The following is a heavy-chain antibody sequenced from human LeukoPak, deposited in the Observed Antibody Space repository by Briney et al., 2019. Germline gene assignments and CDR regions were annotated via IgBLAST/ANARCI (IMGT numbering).Heavy chain of an antibody. D-gene: IGHD1-26*01. V-gene: IGHV3-7*01. J-gene: IGHJ4*02. CDR1: GFTFSNYW. CDR3: ARDKTVGASKFDY. CDR2: IKQDESEK. Sequence: GGSLRLSCAVSGFTFSNYWMSWVRQAPGKGLEWVAHIKQDESEKYYVDSVKGRFTISRDNAKNSLYLQMNSLRAEDTAIYYCARDKTVGASKFDYWGQGTLVTVSS.